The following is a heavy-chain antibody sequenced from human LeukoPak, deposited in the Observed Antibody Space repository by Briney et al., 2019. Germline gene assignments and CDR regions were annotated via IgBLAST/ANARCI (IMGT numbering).Heavy chain of an antibody. CDR2: IYYSGST. Sequence: PSETLSLTCTVSGGSISSSSYYWGWIRQPPGKGLEWIGSIYYSGSTYYNPSLKSRVTISVDTSKNQFSLKLSSVTAADTAVCYCARDSRELLWFGELLGWFDPRGQGTLVTVSS. V-gene: IGHV4-39*07. J-gene: IGHJ5*02. CDR3: ARDSRELLWFGELLGWFDP. CDR1: GGSISSSSYY. D-gene: IGHD3-10*01.